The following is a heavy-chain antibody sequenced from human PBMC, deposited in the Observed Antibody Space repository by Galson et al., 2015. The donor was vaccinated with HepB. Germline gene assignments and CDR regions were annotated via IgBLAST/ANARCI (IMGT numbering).Heavy chain of an antibody. Sequence: SLRLSCAASGFTFSSYSMNWVRQAPGKGLEWVSSISSSSSYIYYADSVKGRFTISRDNAKNSLYLQMNSLRAEDTAVYYCARGKAHDYGGKVPPAGCFQHWGQGTLVTVSS. CDR1: GFTFSSYS. J-gene: IGHJ1*01. CDR2: ISSSSSYI. CDR3: ARGKAHDYGGKVPPAGCFQH. D-gene: IGHD4-23*01. V-gene: IGHV3-21*01.